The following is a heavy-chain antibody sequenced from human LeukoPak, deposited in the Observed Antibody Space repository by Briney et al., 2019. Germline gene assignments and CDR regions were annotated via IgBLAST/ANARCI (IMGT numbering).Heavy chain of an antibody. V-gene: IGHV1-69*05. CDR1: GGIFSSHA. J-gene: IGHJ6*03. D-gene: IGHD2-2*01. CDR3: ARGLQYQLLKALGYYYMDV. Sequence: GASVKVSCKASGGIFSSHAIAWVRQAPGQGPEWMGGIIPISGTANYAQKFQGRVTITTDESTSTAYMELSSLTSDDTAVYYCARGLQYQLLKALGYYYMDVWGEGTTDTVSS. CDR2: IIPISGTA.